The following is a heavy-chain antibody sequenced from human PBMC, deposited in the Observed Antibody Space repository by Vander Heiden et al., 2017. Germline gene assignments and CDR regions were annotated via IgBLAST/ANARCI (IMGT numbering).Heavy chain of an antibody. CDR1: GFTASCNY. J-gene: IGHJ4*02. CDR3: ARVTCSGGSCYPYYFDY. Sequence: EVQLGESRGGLIQHGGSLRLSCEASGFTASCNYMSWVLEAPGKGLECGPAIYSGGSTYYADSVKGRFTISRDNSKNTMYLQMNSLRAEDTAVYYCARVTCSGGSCYPYYFDYWGQGTLVTVSS. D-gene: IGHD2-15*01. V-gene: IGHV3-53*01. CDR2: IYSGGST.